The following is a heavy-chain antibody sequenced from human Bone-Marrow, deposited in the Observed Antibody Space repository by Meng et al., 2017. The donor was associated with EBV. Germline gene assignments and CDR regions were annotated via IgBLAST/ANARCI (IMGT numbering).Heavy chain of an antibody. CDR2: ISGSGGTT. Sequence: EVQLLESGGGFVQPGGSLRLSCVAARFRFSSFAMTWVRQAPGKGLEWVSTISGSGGTTWYTDSVMGRFTISRDNSKNTLHLQMNSLRAEDMALYYCAKVRYSDYDSIDYWGQGALVTVSS. J-gene: IGHJ4*02. D-gene: IGHD5-12*01. CDR1: RFRFSSFA. V-gene: IGHV3-23*01. CDR3: AKVRYSDYDSIDY.